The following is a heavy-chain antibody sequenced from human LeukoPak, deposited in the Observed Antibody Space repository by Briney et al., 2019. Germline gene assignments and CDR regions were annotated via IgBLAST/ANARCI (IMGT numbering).Heavy chain of an antibody. D-gene: IGHD3-22*01. J-gene: IGHJ3*02. CDR3: ARDYYYDSSDAFDI. V-gene: IGHV1-69*06. CDR1: GGTFSSYA. CDR2: IIPIFGTA. Sequence: ASVKVSCKASGGTFSSYAISWVRQAPGQGLEWMGGIIPIFGTANYAQKFQGRVTITADKSTSTAYMELSSLRSEDTAVYYCARDYYYDSSDAFDIWGQGTMVTVSS.